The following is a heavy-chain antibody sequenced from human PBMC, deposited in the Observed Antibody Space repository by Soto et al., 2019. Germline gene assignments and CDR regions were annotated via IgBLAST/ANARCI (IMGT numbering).Heavy chain of an antibody. V-gene: IGHV5-51*01. D-gene: IGHD2-15*01. CDR3: ARLNPTYCSGRSCHKFFYYGMDV. CDR2: IYPGDSDT. Sequence: GESLKISCNGSGYGFGNDWIGWVRQMPWKGLEWMGIIYPGDSDTRYRPSVQGQVAISVDKSASTAYLQWNSVKASDTAIYFCARLNPTYCSGRSCHKFFYYGMDVWGQGTTVTVSS. CDR1: GYGFGNDW. J-gene: IGHJ6*02.